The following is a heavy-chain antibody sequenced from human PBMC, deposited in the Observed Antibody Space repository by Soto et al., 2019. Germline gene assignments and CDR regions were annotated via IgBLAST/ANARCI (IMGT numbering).Heavy chain of an antibody. CDR1: GFTFTSYG. CDR2: ISYDGGLQ. V-gene: IGHV3-30*03. Sequence: QAHLVESGGGVVQPGRSLRLSCAASGFTFTSYGMHWVRQAPGTRLEWVAVISYDGGLQHYADSVKGRFTISRDNSKNMVLLQMNSLSGEDTAVYYCVSDRGYGHASVPYSWGQGTLVSVSS. J-gene: IGHJ4*02. D-gene: IGHD5-18*01. CDR3: VSDRGYGHASVPYS.